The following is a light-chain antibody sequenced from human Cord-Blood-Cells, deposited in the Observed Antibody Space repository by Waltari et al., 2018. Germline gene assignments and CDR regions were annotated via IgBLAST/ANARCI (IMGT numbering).Light chain of an antibody. CDR1: KLGDKY. J-gene: IGLJ3*02. CDR3: QAWDSSTAV. CDR2: QDS. V-gene: IGLV3-1*01. Sequence: SYELTQPPSVSVSPGQTASITCSGDKLGDKYACWYQQKPGQSPVLVIYQDSKRPSGIPGRFSGSNSGNTGTLTISGTQAMDEADYYCQAWDSSTAVFGGGTKLTVL.